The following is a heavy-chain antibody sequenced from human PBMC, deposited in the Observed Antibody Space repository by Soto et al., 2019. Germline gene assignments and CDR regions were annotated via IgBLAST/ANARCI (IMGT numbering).Heavy chain of an antibody. V-gene: IGHV6-1*01. CDR3: ARASWDDVTGHYYMAV. J-gene: IGHJ6*03. Sequence: ISGGRETWKSAGSNNKKQTPSRGLEWLGRTYYKSKWYYTYAASVKSPITVSPDTSKNQFSLQLTSVTPEDTAVYYCARASWDDVTGHYYMAVWYNRTTVPVSS. CDR2: TYYKSKWYY. D-gene: IGHD1-1*01. CDR1: GGRETWKSAG.